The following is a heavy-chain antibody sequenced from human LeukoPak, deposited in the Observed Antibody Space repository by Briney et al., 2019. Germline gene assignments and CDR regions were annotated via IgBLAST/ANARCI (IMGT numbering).Heavy chain of an antibody. V-gene: IGHV4-59*02. J-gene: IGHJ3*02. Sequence: PSETLSLTCTVSGGSVSSHYWNWIRQPPGKGLEWIGYIYYSGSTNYNPSLKSRVTISVDTSKNQFSLKLSSVTAADTAVYYCARETTVVTPGRSDVFDIWGQGTMVTVSS. CDR1: GGSVSSHY. D-gene: IGHD4-23*01. CDR3: ARETTVVTPGRSDVFDI. CDR2: IYYSGST.